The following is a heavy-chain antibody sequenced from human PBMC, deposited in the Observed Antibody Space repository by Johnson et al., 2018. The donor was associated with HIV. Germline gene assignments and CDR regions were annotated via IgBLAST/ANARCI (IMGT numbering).Heavy chain of an antibody. CDR2: IWYDGSNK. CDR1: GFTFSSYG. CDR3: ARAIVTPDEVAFDI. J-gene: IGHJ3*02. V-gene: IGHV3-33*01. Sequence: VQLVESGGGVVQPGRSLRLSCAASGFTFSSYGMHWVRQAPGKGLEWVAVIWYDGSNKYYADSVKGRFTISRDNSKNTLYLQMNSLRAEDTAVYYCARAIVTPDEVAFDIWGQGTLVTVSS. D-gene: IGHD5-18*01.